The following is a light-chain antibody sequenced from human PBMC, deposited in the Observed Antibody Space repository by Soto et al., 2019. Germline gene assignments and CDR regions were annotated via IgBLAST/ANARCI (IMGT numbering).Light chain of an antibody. CDR2: AAP. CDR1: QSVSNNY. Sequence: EIVLTQSPGTLSLSPGERATISCRASQSVSNNYLAWYQQKPGQAPRLLIYAAPNRAPGIPDRSGSSGSGTDFTLTVGRLDPEDFAVYYCQQSGSTAWTFGQGTKVEI. V-gene: IGKV3-20*01. CDR3: QQSGSTAWT. J-gene: IGKJ1*01.